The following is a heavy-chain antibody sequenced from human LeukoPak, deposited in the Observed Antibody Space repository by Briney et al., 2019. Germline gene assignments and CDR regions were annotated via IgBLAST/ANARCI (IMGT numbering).Heavy chain of an antibody. J-gene: IGHJ4*02. V-gene: IGHV4-39*01. Sequence: SETLSLTCTVSGGPISSSNYYWGWIRQPPGKGLEWIGSIYYSGSTYYNPSPKSRVTISVDTSKNQFSLKLSSVTAADTAVYYCARRGYDILTGYYGGGYFDYWGQGTLVTVSS. CDR3: ARRGYDILTGYYGGGYFDY. CDR2: IYYSGST. D-gene: IGHD3-9*01. CDR1: GGPISSSNYY.